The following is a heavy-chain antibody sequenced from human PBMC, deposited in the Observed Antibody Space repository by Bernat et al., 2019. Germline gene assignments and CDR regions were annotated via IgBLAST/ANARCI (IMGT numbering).Heavy chain of an antibody. CDR3: ARVITGVRWYFDL. V-gene: IGHV3-7*01. CDR2: IKQDGSEK. Sequence: EVQLVESGGGLVQPGGSLRLSCAASGFTFSSYWMSWVRQAPGKGLEWVANIKQDGSEKYYVEAVKGRFTISRENDKNSLYLQMNSLRAEDTAVYYCARVITGVRWYFDLWGRGTLVTVSS. D-gene: IGHD3-22*01. J-gene: IGHJ2*01. CDR1: GFTFSSYW.